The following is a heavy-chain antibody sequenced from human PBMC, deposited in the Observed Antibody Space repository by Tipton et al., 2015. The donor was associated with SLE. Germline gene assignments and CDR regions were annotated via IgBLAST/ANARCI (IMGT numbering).Heavy chain of an antibody. V-gene: IGHV4-61*05. CDR2: IYYSGST. J-gene: IGHJ6*03. CDR1: GGSISSGSYY. CDR3: ARVGSSYMDV. D-gene: IGHD1-26*01. Sequence: TLSLTCTASGGSISSGSYYWSWIRQPPGKGLEWIGYIYYSGSTNYNPSLKSRVTISVDKSKNQFSLKLSSVTAADTAVYYCARVGSSYMDVWGKGTTVNVSS.